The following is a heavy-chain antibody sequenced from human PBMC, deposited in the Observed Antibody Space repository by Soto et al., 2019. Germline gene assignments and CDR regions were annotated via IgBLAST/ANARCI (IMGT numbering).Heavy chain of an antibody. J-gene: IGHJ6*01. D-gene: IGHD3-3*01. CDR3: VFSYYY. V-gene: IGHV4-30-4*01. CDR1: HGSGSSTDYY. CDR2: IYYSGST. Sequence: SGTLSLRCTVSHGSGSSTDYYWNWICQTPGKGLEWIGYIYYSGSTYYNPSLESRLSISIDTLKNQFYQKLSSVTAADTAVYYFVFSYYY.